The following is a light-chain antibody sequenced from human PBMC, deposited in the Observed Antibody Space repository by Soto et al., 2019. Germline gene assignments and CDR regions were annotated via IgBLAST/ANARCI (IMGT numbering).Light chain of an antibody. CDR1: ETVGSN. CDR2: DAS. CDR3: KQRSVWPPFN. V-gene: IGKV3-11*02. J-gene: IGKJ4*01. Sequence: VLTQSPDTLSFSQGERATLSCRSTETVGSNLAWFQQKPGQTPRLLIYDASTRVTGIPARFRGSAYGRDFTLTISSLYPEDFAVYYCKQRSVWPPFNFGGGTNVEIK.